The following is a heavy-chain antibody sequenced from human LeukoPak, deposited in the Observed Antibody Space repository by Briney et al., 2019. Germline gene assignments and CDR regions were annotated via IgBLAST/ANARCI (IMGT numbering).Heavy chain of an antibody. J-gene: IGHJ4*02. CDR1: GYTFTGYY. V-gene: IGHV1-18*04. CDR3: ARDEPYSSKLVQIGY. D-gene: IGHD6-13*01. Sequence: GASVKVSCKASGYTFTGYYMHWVRQAPGQGLEWMGWISAYNGNTNYAQKLQGRVTMTTDTSTSTAYMELRSLRSDDTAVYYCARDEPYSSKLVQIGYWGQGTLVTVSS. CDR2: ISAYNGNT.